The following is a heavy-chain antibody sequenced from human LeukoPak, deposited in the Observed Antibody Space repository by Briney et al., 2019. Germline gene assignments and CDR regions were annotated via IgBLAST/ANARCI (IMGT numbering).Heavy chain of an antibody. J-gene: IGHJ3*02. CDR2: TYYSGNT. Sequence: SETLSLTCTVSGGSISSGGYYWSWIRQPPGKGLEWIGYTYYSGNTNYNPSLKSRVTISVDTSKNQFSLKLSSVTAADTAVYYCAREPFGFDAFDIWGQGAMVTVSS. CDR3: AREPFGFDAFDI. D-gene: IGHD3-10*01. CDR1: GGSISSGGYY. V-gene: IGHV4-61*08.